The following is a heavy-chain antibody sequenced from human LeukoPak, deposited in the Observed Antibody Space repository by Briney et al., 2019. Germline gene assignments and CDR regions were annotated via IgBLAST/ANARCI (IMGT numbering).Heavy chain of an antibody. CDR3: ARDESSTSVDWFDP. J-gene: IGHJ5*02. V-gene: IGHV3-74*01. CDR2: FNSDGRST. D-gene: IGHD6-6*01. CDR1: GFTFSTYW. Sequence: GGSLRLSCAASGFTFSTYWMHWVRQAPGKGLVWVSRFNSDGRSTYYADSVKGRFTISRDNAKNTLYLQMNSLRAEDTAVYYCARDESSTSVDWFDPWGQGTLVTVSS.